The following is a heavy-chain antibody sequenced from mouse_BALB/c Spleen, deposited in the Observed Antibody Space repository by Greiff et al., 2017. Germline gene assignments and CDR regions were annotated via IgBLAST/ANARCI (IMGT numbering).Heavy chain of an antibody. CDR2: IDPETGGT. V-gene: IGHV1-15*01. CDR1: GYTFTDYE. CDR3: TTGRPFAY. J-gene: IGHJ3*01. Sequence: QVQLKQSGAELVRPGASVTLSCKASGYTFTDYEMHWVKQTPVHGLEWIGAIDPETGGTAYNQKFKGKATLTADKSSSTAYMELRSLTSEDSAVYYCTTGRPFAYWGQGTLVTVSA. D-gene: IGHD1-2*01.